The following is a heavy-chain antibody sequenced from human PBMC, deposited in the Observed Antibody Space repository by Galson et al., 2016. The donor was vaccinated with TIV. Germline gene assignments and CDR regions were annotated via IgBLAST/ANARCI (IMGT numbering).Heavy chain of an antibody. CDR3: ARVYSSYSFDY. D-gene: IGHD6-19*01. CDR2: ISTYNGNT. Sequence: SVKVSCKASGYTFTSYGISWVRQAPGQGLEWMGWISTYNGNTNYAQKLQGRVSMTTDTSTSTAYMELRGLRPEDTAVYYCARVYSSYSFDYWGQGTLVTVSS. V-gene: IGHV1-18*04. CDR1: GYTFTSYG. J-gene: IGHJ4*02.